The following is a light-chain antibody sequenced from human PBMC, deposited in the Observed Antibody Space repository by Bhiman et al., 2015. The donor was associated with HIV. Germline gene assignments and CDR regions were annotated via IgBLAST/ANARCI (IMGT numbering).Light chain of an antibody. CDR3: CSYVGTNALYV. V-gene: IGLV2-23*02. CDR2: DVN. CDR1: SSDVGSYHY. Sequence: QSALTQPASVSGSPGQSITISCTGTSSDVGSYHYVSWYQQHPGRAPKVIIYDVNQRPSGVSSRFSGSKSGNTASLTISGLQAEDEADYYCCSYVGTNALYVFAPGTKVTVL. J-gene: IGLJ1*01.